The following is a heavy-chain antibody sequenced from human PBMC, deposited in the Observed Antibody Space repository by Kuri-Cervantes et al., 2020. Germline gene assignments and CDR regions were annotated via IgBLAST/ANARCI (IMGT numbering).Heavy chain of an antibody. CDR1: GFTFSSYW. J-gene: IGHJ5*02. CDR3: ASVGGFGELLSTWFDP. V-gene: IGHV3-74*01. D-gene: IGHD3-10*01. Sequence: GESLKISCAASGFTFSSYWMHWVRQAPGKGLVWVSRINSDGSSTSYADSVKGRFTISRDNAKNTLYLQMNSLRAEATAVYYCASVGGFGELLSTWFDPWGQGTLVTVSS. CDR2: INSDGSST.